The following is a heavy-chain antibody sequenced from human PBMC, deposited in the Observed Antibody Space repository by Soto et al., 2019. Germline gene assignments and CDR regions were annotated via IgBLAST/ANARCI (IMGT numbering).Heavy chain of an antibody. Sequence: QVQLVQSGAEVKKPGSSVKVSCKASGGTFSIYTITWVRQVPGQGLEWMGRIIPVLGVANYAQRFQGRVTITADSSTSTTYMELSSLRSEDTVVYYCARSGSYENWFDPWGQGTLVTVSS. J-gene: IGHJ5*02. CDR3: ARSGSYENWFDP. CDR2: IIPVLGVA. V-gene: IGHV1-69*02. D-gene: IGHD1-26*01. CDR1: GGTFSIYT.